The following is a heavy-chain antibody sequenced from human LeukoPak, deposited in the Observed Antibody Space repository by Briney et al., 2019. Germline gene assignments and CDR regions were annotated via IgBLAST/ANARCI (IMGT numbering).Heavy chain of an antibody. CDR1: GGSFSGYY. D-gene: IGHD6-19*01. CDR3: ARGHVVPAEQWLVYGGFDY. Sequence: SETLSLTCAVYGGSFSGYYWSWIRQPPGKGLEWIGEINHSGSTNYNPSLKSRVTMSVDTSKNQFSLKLSSVTAADTAVYYCARGHVVPAEQWLVYGGFDYWGQGTLVTVSS. V-gene: IGHV4-34*01. CDR2: INHSGST. J-gene: IGHJ4*02.